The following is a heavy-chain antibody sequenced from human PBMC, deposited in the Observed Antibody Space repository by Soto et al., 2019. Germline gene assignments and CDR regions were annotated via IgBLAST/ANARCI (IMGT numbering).Heavy chain of an antibody. Sequence: QVQLVQSGAEVKKSGSSVKVSCKASGATFSRYGISWVRQAPGQGLEWMAGIIPTFGTPKYEQKFQGRVTMTADESTSRAYMEQSSLISEDTAVYYCAGEVVVINVGSSNYHGMDVWGQGTTVTVSS. CDR2: IIPTFGTP. D-gene: IGHD3-22*01. V-gene: IGHV1-69*01. CDR3: AGEVVVINVGSSNYHGMDV. CDR1: GATFSRYG. J-gene: IGHJ6*02.